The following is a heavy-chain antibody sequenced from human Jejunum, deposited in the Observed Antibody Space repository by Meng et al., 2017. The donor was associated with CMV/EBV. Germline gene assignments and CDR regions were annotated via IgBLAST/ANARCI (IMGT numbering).Heavy chain of an antibody. J-gene: IGHJ4*02. D-gene: IGHD1-26*01. CDR3: ATDLGIVGTSIGDS. Sequence: GGSVSDRNYYWGWIRQPPGKGLEWIGTRYHSGNTYYNSSLKSRVTISVDTSKNQVSLNLRSVTAADTAVYYCATDLGIVGTSIGDSWGQGTLVTVSS. V-gene: IGHV4-39*07. CDR1: GGSVSDRNYY. CDR2: RYHSGNT.